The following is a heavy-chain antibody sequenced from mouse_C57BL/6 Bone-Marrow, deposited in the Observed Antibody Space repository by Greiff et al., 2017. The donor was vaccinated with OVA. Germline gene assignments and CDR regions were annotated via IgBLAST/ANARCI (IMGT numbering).Heavy chain of an antibody. J-gene: IGHJ4*01. Sequence: QVQLQQPGAELVKPGASVKMSCKASGYTFTSYWITWVKQRPGQGLEWIGDIYTGSGSTNSNEKFKSKATLTVDTSYSSAYMQRSSLTSEDSAVYYCARYYDYDAMDYWGQGTAATVSS. CDR3: ARYYDYDAMDY. D-gene: IGHD1-1*02. CDR1: GYTFTSYW. V-gene: IGHV1-55*01. CDR2: IYTGSGST.